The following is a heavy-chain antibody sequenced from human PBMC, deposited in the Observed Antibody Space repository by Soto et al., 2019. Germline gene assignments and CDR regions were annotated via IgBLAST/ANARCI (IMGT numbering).Heavy chain of an antibody. J-gene: IGHJ2*01. D-gene: IGHD1-26*01. CDR3: ARDWDRGGGSYLWKFDL. V-gene: IGHV3-30-3*01. CDR2: ISYDGSYW. Sequence: QEQLVESGGGVVQPGRSLRLSCAASGFALTPYAMHWVRQAPGKGLEWVAIISYDGSYWSYGDSVKGRFTISRDNSENSLYLQMDTLRSEDTAVYYCARDWDRGGGSYLWKFDLWGRGTLVTVSS. CDR1: GFALTPYA.